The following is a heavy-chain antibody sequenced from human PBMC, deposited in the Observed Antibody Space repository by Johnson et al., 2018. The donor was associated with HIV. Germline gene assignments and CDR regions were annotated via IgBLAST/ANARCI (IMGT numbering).Heavy chain of an antibody. V-gene: IGHV3-23*01. J-gene: IGHJ3*02. CDR3: ATDQVGRSYGGKSQI. Sequence: VQLVESLRLSCAASGFSFSTYAMTWVRQAPGKGLQWVSTISGGGSGTYYADSVKGRFTISRDNAKNSLYLQMNSLRAEDTAEYYCATDQVGRSYGGKSQIWGQGTMVIVSS. CDR1: GFSFSTYA. CDR2: ISGGGSGT. D-gene: IGHD3-10*01.